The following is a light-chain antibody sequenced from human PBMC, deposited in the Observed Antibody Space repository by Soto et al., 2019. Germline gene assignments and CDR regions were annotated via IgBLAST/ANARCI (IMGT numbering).Light chain of an antibody. CDR3: QQYGSSPLFT. CDR1: QSVSSSY. V-gene: IGKV3-20*01. J-gene: IGKJ3*01. CDR2: GES. Sequence: EIVLTQSPGTLSLSPGERATLSCRASQSVSSSYLAWFQQKPGQAPRLLIHGESSRATGIPDRFSGSGSGTDFTLTIRRLEPEDFAVYYCQQYGSSPLFTFGPGTKVDIK.